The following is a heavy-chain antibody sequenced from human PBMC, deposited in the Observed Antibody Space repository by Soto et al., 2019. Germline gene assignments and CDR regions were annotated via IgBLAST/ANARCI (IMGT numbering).Heavy chain of an antibody. D-gene: IGHD4-17*01. Sequence: EVQLVESGGGLVQPGGSLRLSCAASGFTVSSNYMSWVRQAPGKGLEWVSVIYSGGSTYYADSVKGRFTISRHNSKNTLYLQMNSLRAEDTAVYYCARGDGDYYQGFAYWGQGTLVTVSS. CDR1: GFTVSSNY. CDR2: IYSGGST. J-gene: IGHJ4*02. V-gene: IGHV3-53*04. CDR3: ARGDGDYYQGFAY.